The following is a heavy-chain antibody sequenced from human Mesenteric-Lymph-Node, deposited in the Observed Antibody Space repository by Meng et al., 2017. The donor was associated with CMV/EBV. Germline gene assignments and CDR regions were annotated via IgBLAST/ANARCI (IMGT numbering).Heavy chain of an antibody. CDR1: GDSVSSNSAT. CDR2: TYYRANWYN. Sequence: SETLSLTCAISGDSVSSNSATWNWIRQSPSRGLEWLGRTYYRANWYNDYAASVESRITINPDTSKNQFSLQLNSVTPEDTAVYYCARENDYREALDYWGQGTLVTVSS. J-gene: IGHJ4*02. D-gene: IGHD4-11*01. CDR3: ARENDYREALDY. V-gene: IGHV6-1*01.